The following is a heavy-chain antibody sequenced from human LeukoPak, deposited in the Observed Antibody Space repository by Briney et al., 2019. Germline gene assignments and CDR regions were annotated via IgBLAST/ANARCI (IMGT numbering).Heavy chain of an antibody. CDR1: GFTFSSYA. D-gene: IGHD3-22*01. J-gene: IGHJ4*02. V-gene: IGHV3-30*04. Sequence: PGGSLRLSCAASGFTFSSYAMHWVRQAPGKGLEWVAVISYDGSNKYYADSVKGRFTISRDNSKNTLYLKMNSLRAEDTAVYYCARESSMIVEKYYFDYWGQGTLVTVSS. CDR3: ARESSMIVEKYYFDY. CDR2: ISYDGSNK.